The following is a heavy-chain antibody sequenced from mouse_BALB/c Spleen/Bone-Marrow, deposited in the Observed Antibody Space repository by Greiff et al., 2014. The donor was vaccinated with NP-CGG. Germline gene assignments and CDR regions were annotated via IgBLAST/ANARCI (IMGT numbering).Heavy chain of an antibody. CDR3: AREGSRLRGYFDV. CDR2: IFPGTGTT. V-gene: IGHV1S132*01. CDR1: GYTFTSYW. Sequence: VQLQQSGAELVKPGASVKLSCKTSGYTFTSYWIQWVKQRPGQGLGWIGEIFPGTGTTYYNEKFKGKATLTIDTSSSTAYMQLSSLISEDSAVYFCAREGSRLRGYFDVWGAGTTVTVSA. J-gene: IGHJ1*01. D-gene: IGHD1-1*01.